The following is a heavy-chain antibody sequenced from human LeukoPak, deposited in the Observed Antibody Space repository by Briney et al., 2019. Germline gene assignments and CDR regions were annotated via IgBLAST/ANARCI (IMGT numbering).Heavy chain of an antibody. Sequence: ASVKVSCKASGYTFTSYGISWVRQAPGQGLEWMGWISAYNGNTNYAQKLQGRVTMTTDTSTSTAYTELRSLRSDDTAVYYCARAIYYGSGSYYRPDWFDPWGQGTLVTVSS. J-gene: IGHJ5*02. CDR1: GYTFTSYG. CDR3: ARAIYYGSGSYYRPDWFDP. D-gene: IGHD3-10*01. CDR2: ISAYNGNT. V-gene: IGHV1-18*04.